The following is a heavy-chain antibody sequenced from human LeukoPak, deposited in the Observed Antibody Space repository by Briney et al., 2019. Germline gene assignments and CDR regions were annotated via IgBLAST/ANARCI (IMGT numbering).Heavy chain of an antibody. CDR1: GGSISSYY. V-gene: IGHV4-59*01. CDR2: IYYSGST. D-gene: IGHD3-16*02. J-gene: IGHJ4*02. CDR3: ARGGYRHIDFDY. Sequence: PSETLSLTCTVSGGSISSYYWSWLRQPPGKGLEWIGYIYYSGSTNYNPSLKSRVTISVDTSKNQFSLKLSSVTAADTAVYYCARGGYRHIDFDYWGQGTLVTVSS.